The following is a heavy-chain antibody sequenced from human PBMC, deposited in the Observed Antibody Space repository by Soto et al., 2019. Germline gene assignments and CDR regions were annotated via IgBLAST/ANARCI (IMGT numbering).Heavy chain of an antibody. D-gene: IGHD2-21*02. CDR1: GFTFSSYA. CDR3: AKVIVVVTADRGRYFQH. CDR2: ISGTGFST. V-gene: IGHV3-23*01. Sequence: EVQLLESGGGLVQPGGSLRLSCAASGFTFSSYAMNWVRQAPGKGLEWVSAISGTGFSTYYPDSVKGRFTISRDNSKNALYLQMNSLGAEDTAVYYRAKVIVVVTADRGRYFQHWGQGTLVTVSS. J-gene: IGHJ1*01.